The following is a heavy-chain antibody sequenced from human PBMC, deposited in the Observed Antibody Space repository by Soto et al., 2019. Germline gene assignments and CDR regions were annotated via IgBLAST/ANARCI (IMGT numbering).Heavy chain of an antibody. Sequence: GESLKISCKGSGYSFAGYWITWVRQKPGKGLEWMGRIDPSDSQTYYSPSFRGHVTISVTKSITTVFLQWSSLRASDTATYYCARQIYDSDTGPNFQYYFDSWGQGTPVTVSS. CDR2: IDPSDSQT. V-gene: IGHV5-10-1*01. J-gene: IGHJ4*02. CDR3: ARQIYDSDTGPNFQYYFDS. CDR1: GYSFAGYW. D-gene: IGHD3-22*01.